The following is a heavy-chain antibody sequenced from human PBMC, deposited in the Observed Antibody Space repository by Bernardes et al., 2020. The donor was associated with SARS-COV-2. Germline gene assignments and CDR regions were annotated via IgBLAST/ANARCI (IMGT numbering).Heavy chain of an antibody. CDR3: ARHARDCTGGVCQTYYYYAMDV. CDR2: IYYSGTT. CDR1: GGSTKYYY. J-gene: IGHJ6*02. V-gene: IGHV4-59*08. D-gene: IGHD2-8*02. Sequence: SETLSLTCTVSGGSTKYYYWSWIRQPPGKGLEWIGYIYYSGTTNYNPSLKSRVTISIDTSKNQFSLKLTSVTAADTAVYYCARHARDCTGGVCQTYYYYAMDVWSQGTTVTVSS.